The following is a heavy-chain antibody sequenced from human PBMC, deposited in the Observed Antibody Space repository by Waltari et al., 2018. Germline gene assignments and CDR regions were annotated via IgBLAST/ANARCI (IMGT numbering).Heavy chain of an antibody. J-gene: IGHJ4*02. CDR1: GGSVSRGGYY. V-gene: IGHV4-31*03. Sequence: QVQLQESGPGLAKPSQTLSLTCTVSGGSVSRGGYYWSWIRQHPGKGLEWIGYIYYNGSTYYNPSLKSRVTILEGTSKNRFSLKLSSVTAADTAVYYCARGGAAAGNFNYWGQGTLVTVSS. CDR2: IYYNGST. CDR3: ARGGAAAGNFNY. D-gene: IGHD6-13*01.